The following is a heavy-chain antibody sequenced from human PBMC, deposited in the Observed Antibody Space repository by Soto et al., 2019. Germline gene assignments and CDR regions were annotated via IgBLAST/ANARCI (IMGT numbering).Heavy chain of an antibody. Sequence: QVQLVESGGGVVQPGRSLRLSCAASGFSFSSYGIHWVRQAPGKGLEWVAVIWHDGSNKYYADSVKGRFTISRDNSKNTVYLQMNSLRAEDTAVYYCARSYYRGGSLYSYMDVWGKGTTVTVSS. D-gene: IGHD3-10*01. CDR1: GFSFSSYG. CDR2: IWHDGSNK. J-gene: IGHJ6*03. V-gene: IGHV3-33*01. CDR3: ARSYYRGGSLYSYMDV.